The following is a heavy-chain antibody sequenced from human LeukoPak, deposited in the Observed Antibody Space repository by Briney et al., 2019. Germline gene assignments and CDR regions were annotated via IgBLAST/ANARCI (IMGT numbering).Heavy chain of an antibody. CDR2: IWYDGSNK. CDR1: GFTFRNYG. V-gene: IGHV3-30*02. J-gene: IGHJ4*02. D-gene: IGHD6-19*01. CDR3: ATLRSDSSGWYYFDY. Sequence: GGSLRLSCAASGFTFRNYGMHWVRQAPGKGLEWVALIWYDGSNKYYADSVKGRFTISRDNSKNMLYLQMNSLRTEDTAVYYCATLRSDSSGWYYFDYWGQGTLVTVSS.